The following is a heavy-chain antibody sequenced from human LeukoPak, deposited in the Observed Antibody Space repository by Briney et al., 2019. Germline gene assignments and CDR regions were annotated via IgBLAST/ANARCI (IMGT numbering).Heavy chain of an antibody. CDR3: TSTYYYDSSGYYSSCYFDY. CDR2: IKSKTDGGTT. D-gene: IGHD3-22*01. V-gene: IGHV3-15*01. Sequence: GGSLRLSCAASGFTFSNAWMSWVRQASGKGLEWVGRIKSKTDGGTTDYAAPVKGRFTISRDDSKSTLYLQMNSLKTEDTAVYYCTSTYYYDSSGYYSSCYFDYWGQGTLVTVSS. J-gene: IGHJ4*02. CDR1: GFTFSNAW.